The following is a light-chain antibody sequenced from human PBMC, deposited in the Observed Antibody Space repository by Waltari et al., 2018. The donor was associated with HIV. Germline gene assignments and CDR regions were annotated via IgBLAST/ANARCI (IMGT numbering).Light chain of an antibody. V-gene: IGKV3-20*01. CDR3: QQYGSSPLT. CDR1: QSVSSSY. J-gene: IGKJ4*01. CDR2: GAS. Sequence: EIVLTQSPGPLSLSPGERATLSCRASQSVSSSYLAWYQQKPGQAPRLLIYGASSRDTGIPDRFSGSGSGTDFTLTISRLEPEDFAVYYCQQYGSSPLTFGGGTKVEIK.